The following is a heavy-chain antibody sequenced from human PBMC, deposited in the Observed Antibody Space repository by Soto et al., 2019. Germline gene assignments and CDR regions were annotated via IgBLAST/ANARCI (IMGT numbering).Heavy chain of an antibody. Sequence: PGESLKISCQTSGYSFGKHWIGWVRQLPGRGLEWMGVVYPGDSDTIYGPSFQGQVTISADNSITTAYLQWSSLKASDTAMYYCARHMPPARFDYETSGYYPYTFDIWGQGTMVTVSS. CDR1: GYSFGKHW. D-gene: IGHD3-22*01. J-gene: IGHJ3*02. CDR2: VYPGDSDT. CDR3: ARHMPPARFDYETSGYYPYTFDI. V-gene: IGHV5-51*01.